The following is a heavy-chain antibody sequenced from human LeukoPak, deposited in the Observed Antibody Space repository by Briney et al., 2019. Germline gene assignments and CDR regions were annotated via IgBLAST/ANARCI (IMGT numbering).Heavy chain of an antibody. CDR3: ARAAELYDFWGGYGPFDL. D-gene: IGHD3-3*01. V-gene: IGHV4-4*07. Sequence: SETLSLTCTVSGGSTKYYYWSWIRHPAGKRLEWIGRIHISGTFNYNPSLESRVTMSIDTSKSSFFLNLTSVTAADTAVYFCARAAELYDFWGGYGPFDLWGQGKMVTVSS. CDR2: IHISGTF. J-gene: IGHJ3*01. CDR1: GGSTKYYY.